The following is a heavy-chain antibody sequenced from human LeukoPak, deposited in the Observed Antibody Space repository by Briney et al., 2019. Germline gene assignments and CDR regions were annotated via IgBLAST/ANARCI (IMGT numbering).Heavy chain of an antibody. CDR3: ARDIVGATQDFNFDY. CDR1: ACTFTIYA. D-gene: IGHD1-26*01. V-gene: IGHV1-69*13. CDR2: TISIFGTG. Sequence: GASVTVSFTSSACTFTIYAINWVRQPPGQGLERVGGTISIFGTGNYAQKFQGRVTITADESTSTALMELRSLRSEDTAVYYCARDIVGATQDFNFDYWGQGTLVTVSA. J-gene: IGHJ4*02.